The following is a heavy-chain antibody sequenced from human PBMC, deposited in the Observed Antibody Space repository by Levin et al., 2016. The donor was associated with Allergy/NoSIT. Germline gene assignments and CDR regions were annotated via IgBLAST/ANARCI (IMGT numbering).Heavy chain of an antibody. Sequence: GGSLRLSCAASGFTFSSYGMNWVRQAPGKGLEWVSSITSVSNYIYYADSVKGRFTISRDNAKNSLYLQMNSLRAEDTAVYYCARDPGQWLASDYWGQGTLVTVSS. CDR1: GFTFSSYG. D-gene: IGHD6-19*01. CDR3: ARDPGQWLASDY. CDR2: ITSVSNYI. J-gene: IGHJ4*02. V-gene: IGHV3-21*01.